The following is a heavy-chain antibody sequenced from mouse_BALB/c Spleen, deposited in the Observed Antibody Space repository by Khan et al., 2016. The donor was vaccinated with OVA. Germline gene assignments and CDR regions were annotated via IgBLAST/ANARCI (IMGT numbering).Heavy chain of an antibody. V-gene: IGHV2-6-1*01. D-gene: IGHD2-10*01. Sequence: QVQLKQSGPGLVAPSQSLSITCTISGFSLTNYGVHWVRQPPGKGLEWLVVIWSDGSTTYTSALKSRLTITKDNSKSQVFLKMTSLQTDDTAIYFCARQPYYHYNVMDYWGQGTSVTVSS. CDR2: IWSDGST. J-gene: IGHJ4*01. CDR3: ARQPYYHYNVMDY. CDR1: GFSLTNYG.